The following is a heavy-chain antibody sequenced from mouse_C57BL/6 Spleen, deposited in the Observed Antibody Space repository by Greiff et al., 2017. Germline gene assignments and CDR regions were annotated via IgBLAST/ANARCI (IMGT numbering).Heavy chain of an antibody. CDR2: IYPRSGNT. Sequence: VMLVESGAELARPGASVKLSCKASGYTFTSYGISWVKQRTGQGLEWIGEIYPRSGNTYYNEKFKGKATLTADKSSSTAYMELRSLTSEDSAVYFCARKGGNPYYFGCWGQGTTLTVSS. J-gene: IGHJ2*01. D-gene: IGHD1-1*02. V-gene: IGHV1-81*01. CDR1: GYTFTSYG. CDR3: ARKGGNPYYFGC.